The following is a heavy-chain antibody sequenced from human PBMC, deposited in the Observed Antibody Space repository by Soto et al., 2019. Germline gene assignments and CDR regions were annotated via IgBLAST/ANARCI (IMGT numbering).Heavy chain of an antibody. J-gene: IGHJ6*02. D-gene: IGHD3-22*01. CDR1: GFTFSTYG. CDR2: ISYDGSNK. CDR3: ARPSDSSGYRYYYYNGMDV. V-gene: IGHV3-30*03. Sequence: ESGGGVVQPGRSLRLSCAASGFTFSTYGMHWVRQAPGKGLEAVAVISYDGSNKYYVDSVKGRFTISRDNSKNTLYLQMNSLRAEDTAVYYCARPSDSSGYRYYYYNGMDVWGQGTTVTVSS.